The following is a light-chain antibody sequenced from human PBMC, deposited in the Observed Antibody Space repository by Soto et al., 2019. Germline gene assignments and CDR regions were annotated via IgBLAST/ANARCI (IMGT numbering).Light chain of an antibody. CDR2: GAS. V-gene: IGKV3-15*01. CDR1: QSVSSN. J-gene: IGKJ1*01. Sequence: EIVLTQSPGTLSLSPGERATLSCRASQSVSSNLAWYQQKPGQAPRLIIYGASTRATGIPARFSGSGSGTECTLTISSLQSEDVAVYYCQQYNNWPRTFGQGTKVDIK. CDR3: QQYNNWPRT.